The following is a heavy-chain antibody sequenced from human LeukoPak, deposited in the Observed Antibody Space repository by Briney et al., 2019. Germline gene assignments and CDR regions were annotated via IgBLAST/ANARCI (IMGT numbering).Heavy chain of an antibody. CDR3: ARGEYYDSSGSFDY. J-gene: IGHJ4*02. Sequence: GASVKVSCKASGYTFTGYYMHWVRQAPGQGLEWMGWINPNSGGTNYAQKFQGRVTMTRDTSISTAYMELSRLRSDDTAVYYCARGEYYDSSGSFDYWGQGTLVTVSS. D-gene: IGHD3-22*01. CDR2: INPNSGGT. CDR1: GYTFTGYY. V-gene: IGHV1-2*02.